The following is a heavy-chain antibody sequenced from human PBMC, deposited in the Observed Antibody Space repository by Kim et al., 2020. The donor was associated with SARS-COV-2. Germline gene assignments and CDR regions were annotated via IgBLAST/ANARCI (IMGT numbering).Heavy chain of an antibody. CDR1: GGSFSGYN. V-gene: IGHV4-34*01. Sequence: SETLSLTCAVYGGSFSGYNWTWIRQPPGKGLEWIGEVNHGGRTNHNPSLKGRVSISVDTSKNQFSLRLSSVTAADTGVYYCARRPASIDWWGQGTPVTVSS. CDR3: ARRPASIDW. J-gene: IGHJ4*02. CDR2: VNHGGRT.